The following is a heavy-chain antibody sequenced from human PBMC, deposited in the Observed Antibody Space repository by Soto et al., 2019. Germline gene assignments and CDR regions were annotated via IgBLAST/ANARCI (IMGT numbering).Heavy chain of an antibody. J-gene: IGHJ3*02. Sequence: QVQLVGSGGGVVQPGRSLRLSCAASGFTFSSYGMHWVRQAPGKGLEGVAVISYDGSNKYYADSVKGRFNISRDNSKNTLYLQMNRLRAENTAVYYCAKGLLWGDIWGQGTMVTVSS. V-gene: IGHV3-30*18. CDR2: ISYDGSNK. CDR1: GFTFSSYG. CDR3: AKGLLWGDI. D-gene: IGHD3-10*01.